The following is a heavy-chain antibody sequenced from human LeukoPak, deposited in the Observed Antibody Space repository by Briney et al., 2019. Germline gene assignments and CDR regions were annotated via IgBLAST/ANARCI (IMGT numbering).Heavy chain of an antibody. D-gene: IGHD5-12*01. J-gene: IGHJ4*02. CDR2: IRYDGSNK. V-gene: IGHV3-30*02. CDR1: GFTFSSYV. CDR3: AKDQGLVATSSDYFDY. Sequence: GGSLRLSCAASGFTFSSYVMHWVRQAPGKGLEWVSFIRYDGSNKYYADSVKGRFTISRDNSKNTLYLQMNSLRAEDTAVYYCAKDQGLVATSSDYFDYWGQGTLVTVSS.